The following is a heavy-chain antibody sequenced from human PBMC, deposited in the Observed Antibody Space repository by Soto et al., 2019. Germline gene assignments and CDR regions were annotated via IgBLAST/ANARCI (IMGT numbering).Heavy chain of an antibody. V-gene: IGHV4-4*07. CDR3: ATDLDSSGFSPDWFDP. CDR2: IYTGGSI. J-gene: IGHJ5*02. CDR1: GGSLSNYY. Sequence: ETLSLACPVSGGSLSNYYWSWIRQPTGKGLEWIGRIYTGGSINYNPSLKSRGTMSVDTSKQQFSLKLTSVTAADTAVYYCATDLDSSGFSPDWFDPWGQGTLVTVYS. D-gene: IGHD3-22*01.